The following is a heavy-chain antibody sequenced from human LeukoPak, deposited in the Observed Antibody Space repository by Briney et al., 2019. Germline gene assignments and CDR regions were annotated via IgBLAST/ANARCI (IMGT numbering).Heavy chain of an antibody. CDR3: VTYSSGYYHFDY. D-gene: IGHD6-19*01. J-gene: IGHJ4*02. CDR1: GYTFTSYY. V-gene: IGHV1-69*02. Sequence: ASVKVSCKASGYTFTSYYMHWVRQAPGQGLEWMGRIIPILGIANYAQKFQGRVTITADKSTSTAYMELSSLRSEDTAVYYCVTYSSGYYHFDYWGQGTQVTVSS. CDR2: IIPILGIA.